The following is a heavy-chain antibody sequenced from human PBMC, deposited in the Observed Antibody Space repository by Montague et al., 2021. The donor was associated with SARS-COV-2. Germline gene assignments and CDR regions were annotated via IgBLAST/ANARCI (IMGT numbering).Heavy chain of an antibody. J-gene: IGHJ6*02. CDR3: ARDPKYYDILTGYLIARSYYYYYGMDV. Sequence: SLRLSCAASGFTLSSYGMHWVRQAPGKGLEWVAVISYDGSNKYYADSVEGRFTISRDNSKNTLYLQMNSLRAEDTAVYYCARDPKYYDILTGYLIARSYYYYYGMDVWGQGTTVTVSS. CDR1: GFTLSSYG. V-gene: IGHV3-33*05. CDR2: ISYDGSNK. D-gene: IGHD3-9*01.